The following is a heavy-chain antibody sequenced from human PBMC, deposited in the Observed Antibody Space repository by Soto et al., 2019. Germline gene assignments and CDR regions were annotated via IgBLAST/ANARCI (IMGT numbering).Heavy chain of an antibody. Sequence: PSETLSLTCTVSGGSVSSGSYYWSWIRQPPGKGLEWIGCIYYSGSTNYNPSLKSRVTISVDTSKNQFSLKLSSVTAADTAVYYCASSLRYFDWLLSFYWFDPWGQGTLVTVSS. V-gene: IGHV4-61*01. CDR1: GGSVSSGSYY. J-gene: IGHJ5*02. CDR2: IYYSGST. CDR3: ASSLRYFDWLLSFYWFDP. D-gene: IGHD3-9*01.